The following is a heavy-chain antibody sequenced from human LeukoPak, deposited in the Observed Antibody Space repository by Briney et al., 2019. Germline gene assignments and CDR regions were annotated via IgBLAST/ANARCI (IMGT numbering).Heavy chain of an antibody. CDR1: GFTFSNYW. Sequence: PGGCLRLSCAASGFTFSNYWMSWVRQAPGKGLEWVANIQQDGSKIYYVDSVKGRFTISRDNAKNSVYLQMNSLRAEDTAMYYCATRRGESWGQGTLVTVSS. J-gene: IGHJ5*02. CDR3: ATRRGES. CDR2: IQQDGSKI. V-gene: IGHV3-7*01. D-gene: IGHD3-16*01.